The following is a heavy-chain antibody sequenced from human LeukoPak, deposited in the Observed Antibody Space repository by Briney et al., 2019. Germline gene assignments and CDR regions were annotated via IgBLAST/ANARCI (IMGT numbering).Heavy chain of an antibody. Sequence: KPGESLKISCKGSGYSFTSYWIGWVRQMPGKGLEWMGIIYPGDSDTRYSPSFQGQVTISADKSISTAYLQWSSLKASDTAMYYCASTSSSWYERKYYFDYWGQGTLVTVSS. CDR3: ASTSSSWYERKYYFDY. V-gene: IGHV5-51*03. J-gene: IGHJ4*02. D-gene: IGHD6-13*01. CDR2: IYPGDSDT. CDR1: GYSFTSYW.